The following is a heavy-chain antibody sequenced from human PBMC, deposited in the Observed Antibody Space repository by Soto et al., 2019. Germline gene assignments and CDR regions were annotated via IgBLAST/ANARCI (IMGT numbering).Heavy chain of an antibody. D-gene: IGHD3-9*01. J-gene: IGHJ4*02. CDR1: GFTFSSYA. CDR3: AKSYYDILTGYPFHFDY. Sequence: GGSLRLSCAASGFTFSSYAMSWVRQAPGKGLEWVSAISGSGGSTYYADSVKGRFTISRDNSKNTLYLQMNSLRAEDTAVYYCAKSYYDILTGYPFHFDYWGQGTLVTVSS. V-gene: IGHV3-23*01. CDR2: ISGSGGST.